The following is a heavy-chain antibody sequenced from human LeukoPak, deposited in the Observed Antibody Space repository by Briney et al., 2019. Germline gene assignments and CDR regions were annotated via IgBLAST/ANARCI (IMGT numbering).Heavy chain of an antibody. CDR1: GGTFSSYA. V-gene: IGHV1-69*13. D-gene: IGHD3-22*01. Sequence: ASVKVSCKASGGTFSSYAISWVRQAPGQGLEWMGRIVPIFGTTNYAQRFQGRVTITADESTSTAYMELSSLRSEDTAVYYCARVLTPSGYYGYYYYYMDVWGKGTTVTVSS. CDR3: ARVLTPSGYYGYYYYYMDV. J-gene: IGHJ6*03. CDR2: IVPIFGTT.